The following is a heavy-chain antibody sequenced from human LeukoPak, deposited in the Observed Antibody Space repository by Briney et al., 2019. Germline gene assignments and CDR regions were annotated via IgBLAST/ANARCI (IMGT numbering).Heavy chain of an antibody. D-gene: IGHD5-24*01. CDR2: ISSSSSYI. CDR3: AKDHSADGWPTFEY. V-gene: IGHV3-21*04. Sequence: GGSLRLSCAASGFTFSSYSMNWVRQAPGKGLEWVSSISSSSSYIYYADSVKGRFTISRDNAKNSLYLQMNSLRVDDSAIYYCAKDHSADGWPTFEYWGRGTLVTVSS. CDR1: GFTFSSYS. J-gene: IGHJ4*02.